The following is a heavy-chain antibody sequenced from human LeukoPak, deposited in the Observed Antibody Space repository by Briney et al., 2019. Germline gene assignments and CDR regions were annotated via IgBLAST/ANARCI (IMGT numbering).Heavy chain of an antibody. CDR2: ISYDGSNK. D-gene: IGHD6-19*01. CDR1: GFTFSSYA. V-gene: IGHV3-30*04. CDR3: ARGYMQWLAPYCFDY. J-gene: IGHJ4*02. Sequence: GGSLRLSCAASGFTFSSYAMHWVRQAPGKGLEWVAVISYDGSNKYYADSVKGRFTISRDNAKNSLYLQMNSLRAEDTAVCYCARGYMQWLAPYCFDYWGQGTLVTVSS.